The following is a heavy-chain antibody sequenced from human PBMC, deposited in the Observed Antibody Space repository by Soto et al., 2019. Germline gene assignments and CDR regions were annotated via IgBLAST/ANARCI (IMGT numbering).Heavy chain of an antibody. J-gene: IGHJ4*02. CDR2: IFNDGRT. CDR3: AGSGGNAV. V-gene: IGHV3-53*01. CDR1: GFNVNRNN. D-gene: IGHD3-16*01. Sequence: EVQVVESGGGLTQPGGSLRLSCVVSGFNVNRNNMTWVRQATGKGLQWVSTIFNDGRTYYADSVKGRFTISRDNSEKMVLLQLNRLGDEDTAFYDCAGSGGNAVWGKGSRDTVSS.